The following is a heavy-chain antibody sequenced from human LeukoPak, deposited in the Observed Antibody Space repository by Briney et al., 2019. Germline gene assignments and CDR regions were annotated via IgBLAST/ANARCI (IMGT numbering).Heavy chain of an antibody. CDR3: ARGGIQIWSNHWVDP. Sequence: SETLSLTCTVSGGSMSSYYWSWIRQPPGEGVEWIGYIYYSGTTNYNPSLRSRATISVDTSKNQFSLKLSSVTAADTAVYYCARGGIQIWSNHWVDPWGQGTLVTVSS. D-gene: IGHD5-18*01. J-gene: IGHJ5*02. CDR2: IYYSGTT. V-gene: IGHV4-59*01. CDR1: GGSMSSYY.